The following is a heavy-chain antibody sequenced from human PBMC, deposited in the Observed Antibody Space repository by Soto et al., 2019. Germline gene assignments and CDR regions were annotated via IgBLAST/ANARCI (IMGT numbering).Heavy chain of an antibody. Sequence: ASVKVSCKAAGYTFTGYHMHWVRQAPGQGLEWMGCINPNNGDTYYAQKFQGRVTMARDTSISTAYMELSRLRSDDTAVYHCARSSGSYSYYGMDVWGQGTTVTVSS. CDR2: INPNNGDT. CDR1: GYTFTGYH. V-gene: IGHV1-2*02. D-gene: IGHD3-10*01. CDR3: ARSSGSYSYYGMDV. J-gene: IGHJ6*02.